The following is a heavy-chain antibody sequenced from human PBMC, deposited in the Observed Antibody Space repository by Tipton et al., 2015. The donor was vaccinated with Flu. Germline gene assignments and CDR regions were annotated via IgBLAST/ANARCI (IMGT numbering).Heavy chain of an antibody. CDR3: ARSTYYYGSGTSDF. J-gene: IGHJ4*02. CDR2: ISHSGRT. CDR1: GYSVTSGYY. Sequence: TLSLTYAVSGYSVTSGYYWGWIRQPPGKGLEWIGSISHSGRTYYKPSLKSRVTVSLDTSNNQFSLNLRFVTAADTAMYYCARSTYYYGSGTSDFWGQGALVTVTS. D-gene: IGHD3-10*01. V-gene: IGHV4-38-2*01.